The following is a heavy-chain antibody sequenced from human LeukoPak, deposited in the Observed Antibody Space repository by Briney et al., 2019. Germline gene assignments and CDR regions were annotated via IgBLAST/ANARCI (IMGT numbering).Heavy chain of an antibody. CDR1: GGSFSGYY. J-gene: IGHJ4*02. D-gene: IGHD3-22*01. CDR3: ARGSPNYYDSSGYTNFDY. CDR2: INHSGST. V-gene: IGHV4-34*01. Sequence: SETLSLTCAVYGGSFSGYYWSWIRQPPGKGLEWIGEINHSGSTNYNPPLKSRVTISVDTSKNQFSLKLSSVTAADTAVYYCARGSPNYYDSSGYTNFDYWGQGTLVTVSS.